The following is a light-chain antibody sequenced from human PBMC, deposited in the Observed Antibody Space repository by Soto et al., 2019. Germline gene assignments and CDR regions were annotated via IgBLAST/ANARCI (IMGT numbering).Light chain of an antibody. J-gene: IGKJ1*01. CDR2: ATS. V-gene: IGKV1-39*01. CDR3: QQGYTTRWT. Sequence: DIQMTQSPPSLSASVGDRVTITCRASQNIRSYLNWYQQIPGKAPNLLIYATSILQTGVPSRFSGSGTGTEFTLTINGLQPEDFATYYCQQGYTTRWTFGQGTKVEIK. CDR1: QNIRSY.